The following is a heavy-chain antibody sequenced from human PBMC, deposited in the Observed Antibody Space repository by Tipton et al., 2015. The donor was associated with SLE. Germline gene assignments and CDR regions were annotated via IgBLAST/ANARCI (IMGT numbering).Heavy chain of an antibody. D-gene: IGHD2-15*01. Sequence: TLSLTCTVSGGSISSSHWSWIRQPPGKGLEWIGYIYYSGSTYYNPSLKSRVTISIDRSKSQFSLKLTSVTPADTAVYYCARARREVVVVDYWGQGTLVTVSS. CDR3: ARARREVVVVDY. CDR1: GGSISSSH. CDR2: IYYSGST. J-gene: IGHJ4*02. V-gene: IGHV4-59*01.